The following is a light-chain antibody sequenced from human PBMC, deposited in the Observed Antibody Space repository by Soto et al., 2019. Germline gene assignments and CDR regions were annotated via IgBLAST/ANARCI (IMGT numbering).Light chain of an antibody. Sequence: QSVLTQPPSVSAAPGQKVTISCSGSSSKIGDNHVSWYQQVPGTAPKILIYESNKRYSGIPDRFSGSKSGTSATLGITGLQTGDEADYYCGKWDSDLSAWVFGGGTKLTVL. CDR3: GKWDSDLSAWV. CDR2: ESN. V-gene: IGLV1-51*02. CDR1: SSKIGDNH. J-gene: IGLJ3*02.